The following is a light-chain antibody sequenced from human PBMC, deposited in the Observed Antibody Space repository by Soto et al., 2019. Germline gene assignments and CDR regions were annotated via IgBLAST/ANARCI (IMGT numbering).Light chain of an antibody. V-gene: IGKV1-39*01. CDR1: QSISNY. CDR3: QQSYTTPTWT. J-gene: IGKJ1*01. Sequence: DIQMTQSPSSLSASVGDRVTITCRASQSISNYLNWYQQKPGKAPKLLIYAASSLQSGVPSRFSGSGYGTDFTLTISSLQPEDCATYFCQQSYTTPTWTFGQGTKVEIK. CDR2: AAS.